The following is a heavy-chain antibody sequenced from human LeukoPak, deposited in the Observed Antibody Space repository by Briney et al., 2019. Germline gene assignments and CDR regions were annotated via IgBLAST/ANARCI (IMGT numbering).Heavy chain of an antibody. CDR1: GFTFSSYW. CDR2: IKQDGSER. J-gene: IGHJ4*02. D-gene: IGHD3-10*01. V-gene: IGHV3-7*03. CDR3: ARTYGSGSLDY. Sequence: GGSLRLSCAASGFTFSSYWMSWVRQAPGKGLEWVANIKQDGSERYYVDSVKGRFTISRDNAKNSLYLQMNSLRAEDTAVYYCARTYGSGSLDYWGQGTLVTVSS.